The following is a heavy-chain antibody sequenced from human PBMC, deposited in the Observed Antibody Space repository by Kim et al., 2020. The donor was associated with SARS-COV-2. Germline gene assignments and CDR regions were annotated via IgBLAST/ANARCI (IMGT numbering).Heavy chain of an antibody. D-gene: IGHD2-2*01. J-gene: IGHJ3*02. Sequence: YEQKVQGRVTMTRKTSISTAYMELSSLRSEDTAVYYCASRTQLTTDAFDIWGQGTMVTVSS. V-gene: IGHV1-8*01. CDR3: ASRTQLTTDAFDI.